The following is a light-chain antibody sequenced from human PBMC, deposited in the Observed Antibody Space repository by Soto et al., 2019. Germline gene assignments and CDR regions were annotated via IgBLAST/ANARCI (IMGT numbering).Light chain of an antibody. CDR3: QQYKNWPPLT. CDR2: GAS. Sequence: EIVMTQSPATLSVSPGERATLSCRASQSVSSNLAWYQQKPGQAPRLLIYGASTRATGIPARFSGSGSGTEFTLTISSLQSEDFAVYYCQQYKNWPPLTFGQGTNVEIK. V-gene: IGKV3-15*01. J-gene: IGKJ1*01. CDR1: QSVSSN.